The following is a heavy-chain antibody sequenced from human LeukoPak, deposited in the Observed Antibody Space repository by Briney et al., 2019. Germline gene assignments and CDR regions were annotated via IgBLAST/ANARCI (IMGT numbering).Heavy chain of an antibody. CDR3: ARWPIAAAPPVYYFDY. V-gene: IGHV3-74*01. D-gene: IGHD6-13*01. J-gene: IGHJ4*02. Sequence: GGSLRLSCAASGFTFSNYWMHWVRQAPGKGLVWVSHVNTDASSTSYADSVKGRFTISRDNAKNSLYLQMNSLRAEDTAVYYCARWPIAAAPPVYYFDYWGQGTLVTVSS. CDR1: GFTFSNYW. CDR2: VNTDASST.